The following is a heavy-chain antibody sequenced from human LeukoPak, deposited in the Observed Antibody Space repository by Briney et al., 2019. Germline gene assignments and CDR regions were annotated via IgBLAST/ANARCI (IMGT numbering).Heavy chain of an antibody. D-gene: IGHD3-10*01. V-gene: IGHV3-23*01. J-gene: IGHJ6*03. CDR1: GFTFSSYA. Sequence: PGGSLRLSCVVSGFTFSSYAMTWVRQTPGKGLEWVSSINAGGGSTDFADSVKGQFTISRDRSKNTLYLQMNSLRVEDTAIYYCAKEKGSGDYYYYYMDVWGKGTTVTVSS. CDR3: AKEKGSGDYYYYYMDV. CDR2: INAGGGST.